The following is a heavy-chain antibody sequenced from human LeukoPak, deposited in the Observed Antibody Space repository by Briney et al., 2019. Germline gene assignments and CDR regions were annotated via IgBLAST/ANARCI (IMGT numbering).Heavy chain of an antibody. CDR3: AKSAWELPADYFDY. CDR1: GFTFSDYY. D-gene: IGHD1-26*01. J-gene: IGHJ4*02. CDR2: ISSSGSTI. V-gene: IGHV3-11*01. Sequence: GGSLRLSCAASGFTFSDYYMSWIRQAPGKGLEWVSYISSSGSTIYYADSVKGRFTISRDNAKNSLYLQMNSLRAEDTAVYYCAKSAWELPADYFDYWGQGTLVTVSS.